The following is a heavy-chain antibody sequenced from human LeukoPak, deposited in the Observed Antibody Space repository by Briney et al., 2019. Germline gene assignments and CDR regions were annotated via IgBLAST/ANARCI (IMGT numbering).Heavy chain of an antibody. Sequence: SQTLSLTCTVSGGSISSGGYSWSWIRQHPGKGLEWIGYIYYSGSTYYNPSLKSRVTISVDTSKNQFSLKLSSVTAADTAVYYCARATYYDYVWGSYRFDYWGQGTLVTVSS. CDR2: IYYSGST. J-gene: IGHJ4*02. D-gene: IGHD3-16*02. V-gene: IGHV4-31*03. CDR1: GGSISSGGYS. CDR3: ARATYYDYVWGSYRFDY.